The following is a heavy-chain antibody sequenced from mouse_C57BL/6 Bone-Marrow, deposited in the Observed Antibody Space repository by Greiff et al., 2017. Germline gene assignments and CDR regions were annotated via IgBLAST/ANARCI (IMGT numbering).Heavy chain of an antibody. CDR2: IYPRSGNT. J-gene: IGHJ2*01. CDR3: ANLTGSFDY. D-gene: IGHD4-1*01. Sequence: VQGVESGAELARPGASVKLSCKASGYTFTSYGISWVKQRTGQGLEWIGEIYPRSGNTYYNEKFKGKATLTADKSSSTAYMELRSLTSEDSAVYFCANLTGSFDYWGQGTTLTVSS. V-gene: IGHV1-81*01. CDR1: GYTFTSYG.